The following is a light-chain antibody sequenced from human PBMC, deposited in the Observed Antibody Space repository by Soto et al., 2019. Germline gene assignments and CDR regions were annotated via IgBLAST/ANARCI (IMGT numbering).Light chain of an antibody. J-gene: IGLJ1*01. CDR2: SHN. Sequence: QSALTQPPSASGTPGQRVTISCSGSSPNIGNNYVSWYQLLPGTAPKLLIYSHNQRPSGVPDRFSGSKSGTSASLAINGLRSEDEGDYYCAVWDDSLGGSYIFGSGTKVTVL. V-gene: IGLV1-47*02. CDR3: AVWDDSLGGSYI. CDR1: SPNIGNNY.